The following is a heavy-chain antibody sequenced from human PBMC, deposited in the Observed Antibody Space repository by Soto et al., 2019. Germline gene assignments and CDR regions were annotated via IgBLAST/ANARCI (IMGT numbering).Heavy chain of an antibody. D-gene: IGHD5-12*01. CDR2: IYYSGST. J-gene: IGHJ6*02. V-gene: IGHV4-59*01. Sequence: SETLSLTCTVSGGSISSYYWSWIRQPPGKGLEWIGYIYYSGSTNYNPSLKSRVTISVDTSKNQFSLKLSSVTAADTAVYYCARGGYNYGPLSYYYYYGMDVWGQGTTVTVSS. CDR1: GGSISSYY. CDR3: ARGGYNYGPLSYYYYYGMDV.